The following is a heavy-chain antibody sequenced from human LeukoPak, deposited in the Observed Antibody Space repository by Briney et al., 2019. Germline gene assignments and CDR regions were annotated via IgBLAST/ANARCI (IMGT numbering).Heavy chain of an antibody. CDR1: GFSFPYG. CDR2: ITNSGENT. J-gene: IGHJ6*03. CDR3: AKTSLSDASGHYYYMDV. D-gene: IGHD3-3*01. Sequence: GGSLRLSCEASGFSFPYGMSWVRQAPGKGLEWVSGITNSGENTYYADSVKGRFTISRDNSQDTVSLQVNNLRTEDTALYYCAKTSLSDASGHYYYMDVWGKGTTVTVSS. V-gene: IGHV3-23*01.